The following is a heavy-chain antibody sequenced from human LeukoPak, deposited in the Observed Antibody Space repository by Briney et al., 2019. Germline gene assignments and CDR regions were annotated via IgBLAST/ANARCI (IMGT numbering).Heavy chain of an antibody. CDR2: ISSSISYI. V-gene: IGHV3-21*01. CDR3: ARDRLRFYDDSRGIDY. CDR1: GFTFSSYS. D-gene: IGHD3-22*01. Sequence: GGSLRLSCAASGFTFSSYSMNWGRQAPGKGPEWVSSISSSISYIYYAGSVKGRFTISRDIAKNSLYLQMNSQRAEDTAVSYCARDRLRFYDDSRGIDYWGQGTLVTVSS. J-gene: IGHJ4*02.